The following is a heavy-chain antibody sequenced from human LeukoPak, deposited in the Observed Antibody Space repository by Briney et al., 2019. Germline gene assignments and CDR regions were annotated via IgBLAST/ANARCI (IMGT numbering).Heavy chain of an antibody. Sequence: ASVKVSCKASGGTFSSYAISWVRQAPGQGLEWMGGIIPIFGTANYAQKFQGRVTITTDESTSTAYMELSSLRSEDTAVYYCARDRTVVRGRYFDYWGQGTLVTVSS. J-gene: IGHJ4*02. CDR1: GGTFSSYA. CDR2: IIPIFGTA. CDR3: ARDRTVVRGRYFDY. V-gene: IGHV1-69*05. D-gene: IGHD4-23*01.